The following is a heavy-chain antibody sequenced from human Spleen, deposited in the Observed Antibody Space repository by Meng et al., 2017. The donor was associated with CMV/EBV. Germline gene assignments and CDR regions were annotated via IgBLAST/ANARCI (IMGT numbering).Heavy chain of an antibody. J-gene: IGHJ3*02. Sequence: GGSLRLSCAASGFTFSSYSMNWVRQAPGKGLEWVSSISSSSSFIYYSDSVKGRFTVSRDNAKNSLFLQMNSLRAEDTAVYYCTRDINSDILTDAFDMWGQGTMVTVSS. D-gene: IGHD3-9*01. V-gene: IGHV3-21*01. CDR1: GFTFSSYS. CDR2: ISSSSSFI. CDR3: TRDINSDILTDAFDM.